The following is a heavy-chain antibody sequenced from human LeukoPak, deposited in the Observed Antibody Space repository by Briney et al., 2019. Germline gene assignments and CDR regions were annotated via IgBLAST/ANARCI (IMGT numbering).Heavy chain of an antibody. J-gene: IGHJ4*02. CDR2: TYYSGST. V-gene: IGHV4-59*01. Sequence: SETLSLTCTVSGGSISSYYWSWIRQPPGKGLEWIGYTYYSGSTNYNPSLKSRVTISVDTSKNQFSLKLSSVTAADTAVYYCARGYCGGDCYYGYWGQGTLVTVSS. CDR1: GGSISSYY. CDR3: ARGYCGGDCYYGY. D-gene: IGHD2-21*02.